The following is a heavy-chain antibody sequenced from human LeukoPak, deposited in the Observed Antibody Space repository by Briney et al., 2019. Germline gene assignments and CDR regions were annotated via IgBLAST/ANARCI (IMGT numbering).Heavy chain of an antibody. V-gene: IGHV4-39*02. CDR2: VYYRGTT. D-gene: IGHD5-12*01. CDR3: ARQRGYSGYDYTGTDY. J-gene: IGHJ4*02. CDR1: GGSISSSSYY. Sequence: SETLSLTCTVSGGSISSSSYYWVWVRQTPGKGLEWIGSVYYRGTTFYNPSLKRRVTMFVDTSKNHFSLRLSSVTASDTAVYYCARQRGYSGYDYTGTDYWGQGTLVTVSP.